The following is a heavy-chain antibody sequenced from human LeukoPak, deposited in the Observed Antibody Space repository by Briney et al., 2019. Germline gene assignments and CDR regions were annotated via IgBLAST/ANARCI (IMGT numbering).Heavy chain of an antibody. CDR2: ISGSGGFT. CDR1: GFTFSSYA. V-gene: IGHV3-23*01. CDR3: AKDGNYDSSGHSFYFDY. J-gene: IGHJ4*02. D-gene: IGHD3-22*01. Sequence: GGSLRLSCAASGFTFSSYAMSWVRQAPGKGLEWVSSISGSGGFTYYADSVRGRFTISRDNSKNTLYLQMSSLRAEDTAVYYCAKDGNYDSSGHSFYFDYWAQGTPVTVSS.